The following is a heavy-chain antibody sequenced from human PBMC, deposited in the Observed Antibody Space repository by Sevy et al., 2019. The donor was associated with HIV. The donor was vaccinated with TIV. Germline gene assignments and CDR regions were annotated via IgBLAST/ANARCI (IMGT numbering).Heavy chain of an antibody. J-gene: IGHJ4*02. V-gene: IGHV3-23*01. CDR1: GFTLSRYA. D-gene: IGHD6-13*01. Sequence: GGSLRLSCAASGFTLSRYAMSWVRQAPGKGLEWVSAISGSGGSTYYADSVKGRLTISRDNSKNTLYLQMNSLRAEDTAVYYCAKGGFVDYSSSWLPHFDYWGQGTLVTVSS. CDR3: AKGGFVDYSSSWLPHFDY. CDR2: ISGSGGST.